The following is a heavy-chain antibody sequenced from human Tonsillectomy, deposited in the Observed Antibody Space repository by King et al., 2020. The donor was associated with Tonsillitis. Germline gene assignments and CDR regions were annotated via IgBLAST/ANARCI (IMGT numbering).Heavy chain of an antibody. CDR1: GFTVSSNY. CDR2: IYSGGST. CDR3: ARMRLDRPKAQPYYMDV. V-gene: IGHV3-53*01. J-gene: IGHJ6*03. Sequence: VQLVESGGGLIQPGGSLRLSCAASGFTVSSNYMSWFRQAPGKGLEWVSVIYSGGSTYYADSVKGRFTISRDNSKNTLYLQMNSLRAEDTAVYYCARMRLDRPKAQPYYMDVWGKGTTVTVSS. D-gene: IGHD3/OR15-3a*01.